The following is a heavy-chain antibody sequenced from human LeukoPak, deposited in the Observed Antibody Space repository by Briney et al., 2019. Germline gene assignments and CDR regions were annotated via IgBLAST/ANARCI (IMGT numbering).Heavy chain of an antibody. Sequence: SETLSLTCAVYGGSFSGYYWSWIRQPPGKGLEWIGEINHSGSTNYNPSLKSRVTISVDTSKNQYSLKLSSVTAADTAVYYCARVTTKKQLVPRIYWYFDLWGRGTLVTVSS. CDR1: GGSFSGYY. CDR3: ARVTTKKQLVPRIYWYFDL. V-gene: IGHV4-34*01. J-gene: IGHJ2*01. D-gene: IGHD6-13*01. CDR2: INHSGST.